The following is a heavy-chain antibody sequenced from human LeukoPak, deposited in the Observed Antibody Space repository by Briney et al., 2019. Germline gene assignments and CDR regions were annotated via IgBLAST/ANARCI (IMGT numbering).Heavy chain of an antibody. CDR3: ARDSGLPPAVAGPIFDY. J-gene: IGHJ4*02. CDR1: GGSVSSNSAA. D-gene: IGHD6-19*01. Sequence: SQTLSLTCAVSGGSVSSNSAAWNWIRQSPSRGLEWLGRTYYRSKWYNDYAVSVKSRITINPDTSKNQFSLQLNSVTPEDTAVYYCARDSGLPPAVAGPIFDYWGQGTLVTVSS. CDR2: TYYRSKWYN. V-gene: IGHV6-1*01.